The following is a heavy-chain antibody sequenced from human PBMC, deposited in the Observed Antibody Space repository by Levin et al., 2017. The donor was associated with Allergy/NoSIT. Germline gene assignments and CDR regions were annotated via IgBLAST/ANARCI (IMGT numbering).Heavy chain of an antibody. CDR3: ARGLGDRRGYYYYYYMDV. CDR2: INHSGST. CDR1: GGSFSGYY. Sequence: SETLSLTCAVYGGSFSGYYWSWIRQPPGKGLEWIGEINHSGSTNYNPSLKSRVTISVDTSKNQFSLKLSSVTAADTAVYYCARGLGDRRGYYYYYYMDVWDKGTTVTVSS. V-gene: IGHV4-34*01. D-gene: IGHD1-26*01. J-gene: IGHJ6*03.